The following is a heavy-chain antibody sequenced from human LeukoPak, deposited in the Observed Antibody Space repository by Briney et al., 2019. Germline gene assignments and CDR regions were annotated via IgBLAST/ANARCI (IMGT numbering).Heavy chain of an antibody. CDR3: ATPLTSKWSSSWYSGHFDY. Sequence: PGGSLRLSCVASGFSFSDYAMHWVRQAPGKGLEWVAVISADGRDKYYIDSVRGRFTISRDNSKTTVFLQMNSLEVEDTAVYYCATPLTSKWSSSWYSGHFDYWGQGALVTVHS. J-gene: IGHJ4*02. D-gene: IGHD6-13*01. CDR1: GFSFSDYA. V-gene: IGHV3-30*04. CDR2: ISADGRDK.